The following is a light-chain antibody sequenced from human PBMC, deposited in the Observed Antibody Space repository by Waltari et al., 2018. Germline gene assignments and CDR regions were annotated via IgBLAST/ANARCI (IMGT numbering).Light chain of an antibody. J-gene: IGKJ3*01. Sequence: TCRASQDIRDWLAWYQQKPGKAPNLLIYATSSLQTEVPSRFSGSGSGTEFTLTISSLQPEDFATYYCQQANSFPITFGPGTKVDIK. CDR1: QDIRDW. V-gene: IGKV1-12*01. CDR3: QQANSFPIT. CDR2: ATS.